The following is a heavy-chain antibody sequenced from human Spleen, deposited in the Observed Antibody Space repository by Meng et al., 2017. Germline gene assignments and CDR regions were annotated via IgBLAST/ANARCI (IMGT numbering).Heavy chain of an antibody. CDR2: INPNTDVT. Sequence: ASVKVSCKPSGYPFTAYYIHWVRQAPGQGLEWMGWINPNTDVTNSAPKFHGRVTMTRDTSISTAYMELTSLTSDDTAVYYCARSSGWCRDDFWGQGTLVTVSS. CDR1: GYPFTAYY. V-gene: IGHV1-2*02. J-gene: IGHJ4*02. D-gene: IGHD6-19*01. CDR3: ARSSGWCRDDF.